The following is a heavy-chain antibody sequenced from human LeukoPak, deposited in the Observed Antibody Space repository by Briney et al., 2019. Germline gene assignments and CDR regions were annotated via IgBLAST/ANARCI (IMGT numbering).Heavy chain of an antibody. CDR1: VYTFTTYA. CDR3: ARDFYYYDSSGYFDY. J-gene: IGHJ4*02. V-gene: IGHV1-18*01. CDR2: ISAYNGNT. Sequence: ASVKVSCTASVYTFTTYAISWGRQAPGQGLEWMGWISAYNGNTNYAQKLQGRVTMTTDTSTSTAYMELSTLRSDVTAVYYCARDFYYYDSSGYFDYWGQGTLVTVSS. D-gene: IGHD3-22*01.